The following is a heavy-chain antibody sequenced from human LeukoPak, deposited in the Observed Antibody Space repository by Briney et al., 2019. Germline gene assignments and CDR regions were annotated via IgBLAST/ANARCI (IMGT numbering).Heavy chain of an antibody. CDR1: GYTLTTYY. CDR2: INPTGGST. Sequence: ASVKVACKASGYTLTTYYVYWVRQAPGQGLEWMGFINPTGGSTSYAQKFQGRVTMTRVTSTSTVYMELSSLRSEDTAVYYCARGLGGILTGYYNYFDYWGQGTLVTVSS. CDR3: ARGLGGILTGYYNYFDY. V-gene: IGHV1-46*01. J-gene: IGHJ4*02. D-gene: IGHD3-9*01.